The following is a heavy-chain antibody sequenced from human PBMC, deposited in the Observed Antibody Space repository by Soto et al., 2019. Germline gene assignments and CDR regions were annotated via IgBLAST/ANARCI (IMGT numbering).Heavy chain of an antibody. Sequence: QVQLQESGPGLVNPSETLSLTCTVSGGSISSYYWSWIRQPPGKGLEWIGYIYYSGSTNYNPSLKSRVTISVDTSKNQFSLKLSSVTAADTAVYYCAREGTTVDSYYYYGMDVWGQGTTVTVSS. V-gene: IGHV4-59*01. CDR2: IYYSGST. J-gene: IGHJ6*02. CDR1: GGSISSYY. D-gene: IGHD1-1*01. CDR3: AREGTTVDSYYYYGMDV.